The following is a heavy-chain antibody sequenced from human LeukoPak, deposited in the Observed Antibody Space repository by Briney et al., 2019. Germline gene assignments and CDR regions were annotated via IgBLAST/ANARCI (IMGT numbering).Heavy chain of an antibody. CDR3: ARDPYDILTGGFDY. D-gene: IGHD3-9*01. J-gene: IGHJ4*02. V-gene: IGHV3-30*03. Sequence: PGGSLRLSCAASGFTFSSYGMHWVRQAPGKGLEWVAVISYDGSNKYYADSVKGRFTMSRDNSKNTLYLQMNSLRAEDTAVYYCARDPYDILTGGFDYWGQGTLVTVSS. CDR1: GFTFSSYG. CDR2: ISYDGSNK.